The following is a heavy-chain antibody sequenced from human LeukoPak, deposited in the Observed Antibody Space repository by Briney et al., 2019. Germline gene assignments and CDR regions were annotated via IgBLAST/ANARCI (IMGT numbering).Heavy chain of an antibody. D-gene: IGHD3-22*01. V-gene: IGHV1-18*01. CDR2: ISAYNGNT. J-gene: IGHJ4*02. CDR3: ARVAGDYYDSSGYYT. Sequence: ASVKVSCKASGYTFTSYGVSWVRQAPGQGLEWMGWISAYNGNTNYAQKLQGRVTMTTDTSTSTAYMELRSLRSDDTAVYYCARVAGDYYDSSGYYTWGQGTLVTVSS. CDR1: GYTFTSYG.